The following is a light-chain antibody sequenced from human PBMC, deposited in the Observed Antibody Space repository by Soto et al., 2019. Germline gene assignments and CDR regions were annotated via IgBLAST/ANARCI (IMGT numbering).Light chain of an antibody. V-gene: IGLV1-44*01. CDR1: SSNIGSNT. J-gene: IGLJ1*01. Sequence: QSVLTQPPSASGTPGQRVTISCSGSSSNIGSNTVNWYQQLPGTAPKLFIYTNNQRPSGVPDRFSGSKSGTSASLAISGLQSEDEADYYCATWDDSLNGRVFGGGTKSPS. CDR3: ATWDDSLNGRV. CDR2: TNN.